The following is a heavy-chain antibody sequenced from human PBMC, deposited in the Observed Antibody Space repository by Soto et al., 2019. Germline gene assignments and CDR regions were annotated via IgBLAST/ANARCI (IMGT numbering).Heavy chain of an antibody. D-gene: IGHD3-10*01. Sequence: SVKVCCKASGGTFSSYAISWVRQATGQGLEWMGGMNPNSGKTGYAQKFQGRVTMTRNTSISTAYMELSSLRSEDTAVYYCARGDVLWFGELMSLVYYYYYMDVWGKGTTVTVSS. V-gene: IGHV1-8*02. CDR1: GGTFSSYA. J-gene: IGHJ6*03. CDR2: MNPNSGKT. CDR3: ARGDVLWFGELMSLVYYYYYMDV.